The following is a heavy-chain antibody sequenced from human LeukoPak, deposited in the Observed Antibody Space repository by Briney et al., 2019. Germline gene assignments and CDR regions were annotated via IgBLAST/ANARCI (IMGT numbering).Heavy chain of an antibody. V-gene: IGHV3-21*01. J-gene: IGHJ3*02. CDR2: ISSSSSYI. D-gene: IGHD3-22*01. CDR1: GFTFSSYS. Sequence: GGSLRLSCAASGFTFSSYSMTWVRQAPGKGLEWVSSISSSSSYIYYADSVKGRFTISRDNAKNSLYLQMNSLRAEDTAVYYCARDRRYDSSGYHHDAFDIWGQGTMVTVS. CDR3: ARDRRYDSSGYHHDAFDI.